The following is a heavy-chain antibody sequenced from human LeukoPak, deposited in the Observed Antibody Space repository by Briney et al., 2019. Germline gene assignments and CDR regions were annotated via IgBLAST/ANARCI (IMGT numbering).Heavy chain of an antibody. CDR1: GFTFSSYS. Sequence: GGSLRLSCAASGFTFSSYSMNWVRQAPGKGLEWVSIVIGSGDTKKYADSVKGRFTVSKDISKNTVYLQMNSLRAEDTAIYYCAKDRVRDGYYSIDSWGQGTVVIVSS. V-gene: IGHV3-23*01. J-gene: IGHJ4*02. CDR3: AKDRVRDGYYSIDS. CDR2: VIGSGDTK. D-gene: IGHD5-18*01.